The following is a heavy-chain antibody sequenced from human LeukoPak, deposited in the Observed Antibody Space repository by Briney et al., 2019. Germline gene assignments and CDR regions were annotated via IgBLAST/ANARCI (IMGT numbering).Heavy chain of an antibody. J-gene: IGHJ3*02. CDR2: ISGSGGST. CDR3: ARACSGGSCYGAFDI. Sequence: GGSLRLSCAASGFTFSSYAMSWVRQAPGKGLGWVSAISGSGGSTYYADCVKVRFTISRDNSKNTLYLQMNSLRAEDTAVYYCARACSGGSCYGAFDIWGQGTMVTVSS. D-gene: IGHD2-15*01. V-gene: IGHV3-23*01. CDR1: GFTFSSYA.